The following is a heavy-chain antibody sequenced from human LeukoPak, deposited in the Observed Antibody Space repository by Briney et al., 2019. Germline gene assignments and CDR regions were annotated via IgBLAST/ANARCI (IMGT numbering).Heavy chain of an antibody. CDR3: TKDHEGYFDY. CDR1: GGTFSSYA. J-gene: IGHJ4*02. V-gene: IGHV1-69*05. Sequence: ASVKVSCKASGGTFSSYAISWVRQAPGQGLEWMARIIPIFGTSDYAQKFQGRVTITTDESTSTAFMELSGLGSEDTAVYYCTKDHEGYFDYWGQGSPVTVSS. CDR2: IIPIFGTS.